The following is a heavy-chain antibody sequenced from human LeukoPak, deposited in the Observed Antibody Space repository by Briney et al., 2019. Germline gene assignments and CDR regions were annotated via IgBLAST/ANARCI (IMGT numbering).Heavy chain of an antibody. CDR1: GFTVSSNY. V-gene: IGHV3-53*01. J-gene: IGHJ4*02. CDR2: IYSGGST. D-gene: IGHD6-6*01. CDR3: ARDGSGRPEGLD. Sequence: GGPLRLSCAASGFTVSSNYMSWVRQAPGKGLEWVSVIYSGGSTYYAGSVKGRFTISRDNSKNTVYLQMNSLGAEDTAVYYCARDGSGRPEGLDWGRGTLVTVSS.